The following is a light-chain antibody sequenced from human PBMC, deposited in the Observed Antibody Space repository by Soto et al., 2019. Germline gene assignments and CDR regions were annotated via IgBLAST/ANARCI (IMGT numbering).Light chain of an antibody. J-gene: IGLJ1*01. Sequence: QSVLTQPASVSGSPGQSITISCTGTSSDVGGYNYVSWYQQHPGKAPKLIIYEVSNRPSEISNRFSGSKSGNTASLTISGLQAEDEADYYCSSYTSGSTHVFGTGTKVTVL. CDR3: SSYTSGSTHV. CDR1: SSDVGGYNY. CDR2: EVS. V-gene: IGLV2-14*01.